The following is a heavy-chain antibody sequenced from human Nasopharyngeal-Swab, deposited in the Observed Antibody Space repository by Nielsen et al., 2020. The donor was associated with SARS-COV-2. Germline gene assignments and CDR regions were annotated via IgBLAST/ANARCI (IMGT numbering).Heavy chain of an antibody. J-gene: IGHJ4*02. V-gene: IGHV3-30*03. CDR3: ARRRPILHLGEFSSSFDS. Sequence: GESLKISCAVSGFTFNNYGMHWVRQAPGKGLEWVALISYEGSIKYYADSVKGRFTISRDSSKNTVYLQMNSLRPEDTAVYYCARRRPILHLGEFSSSFDSWGQGTLVTVSS. CDR1: GFTFNNYG. D-gene: IGHD3-16*01. CDR2: ISYEGSIK.